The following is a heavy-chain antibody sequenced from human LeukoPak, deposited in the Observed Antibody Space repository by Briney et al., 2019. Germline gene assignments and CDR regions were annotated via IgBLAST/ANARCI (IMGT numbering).Heavy chain of an antibody. J-gene: IGHJ3*01. D-gene: IGHD6-19*01. CDR2: IYYSGST. CDR3: ARTGIAVAGTRA. V-gene: IGHV4-31*03. CDR1: GGSISSGGYY. Sequence: SETLSLTCTVSGGSISSGGYYWSWIRQHPGKGLEWIGYIYYSGSTYYNPSLKSRVTISVDTSKNQFSLKLSSVTAADTAVYYCARTGIAVAGTRAWGQGTMVTASS.